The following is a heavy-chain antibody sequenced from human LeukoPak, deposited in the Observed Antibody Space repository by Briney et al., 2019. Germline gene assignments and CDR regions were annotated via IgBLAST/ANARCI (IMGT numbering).Heavy chain of an antibody. J-gene: IGHJ6*02. CDR2: IYPGDSDT. D-gene: IGHD1-7*01. V-gene: IGHV5-51*01. CDR3: ARMALELSYYYYYYGMDV. CDR1: GYSFTSYC. Sequence: GESLKISCKGSGYSFTSYCIVWVRQMPGKGLEWMGIIYPGDSDTRYSPSFQGQVTISADKSISTAYLQWSSLKASDTAMYYCARMALELSYYYYYYGMDVWGQGTTVTVSS.